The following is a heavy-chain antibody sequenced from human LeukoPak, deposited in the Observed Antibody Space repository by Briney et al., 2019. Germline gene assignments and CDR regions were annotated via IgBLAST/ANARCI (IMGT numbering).Heavy chain of an antibody. D-gene: IGHD5-12*01. Sequence: ASVKVSCKASGYTFTGYYMHWVRQAPGQGLEWMGWINPNSGGTNYAQKLQGRVTTTTDTSTSTAYMELRSLRSDDTAVYYCARDYWDIVATAPYAFDIWGQGTMVTVSS. J-gene: IGHJ3*02. CDR2: INPNSGGT. V-gene: IGHV1-2*02. CDR1: GYTFTGYY. CDR3: ARDYWDIVATAPYAFDI.